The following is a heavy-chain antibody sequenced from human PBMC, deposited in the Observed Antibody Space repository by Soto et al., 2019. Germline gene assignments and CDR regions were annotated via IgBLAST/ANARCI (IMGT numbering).Heavy chain of an antibody. CDR1: GYTFTGYY. CDR2: INPNSGGT. J-gene: IGHJ4*02. V-gene: IGHV1-2*02. CDR3: ARVRSSGGDCFDY. D-gene: IGHD2-8*02. Sequence: QVQLVQSGAEVKKPGASVKVSCKASGYTFTGYYMHWVRHAPGQGLEWMGWINPNSGGTNYAQKLQGRVTMTRDTSISTAYMELSRLRSDDTAVYYCARVRSSGGDCFDYWGQGTLVTVSS.